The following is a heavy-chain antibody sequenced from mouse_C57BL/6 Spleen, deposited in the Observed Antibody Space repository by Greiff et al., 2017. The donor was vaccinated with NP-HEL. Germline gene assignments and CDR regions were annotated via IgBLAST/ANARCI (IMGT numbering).Heavy chain of an antibody. CDR1: GYTFTDYN. CDR2: INPNNGGT. D-gene: IGHD1-1*01. V-gene: IGHV1-22*01. CDR3: ASSNYYGSSYGY. Sequence: VQLQQSGPELVKPGASVKMSCKASGYTFTDYNMHWVKQSHGKSLEWIGYINPNNGGTSYNQKFKGKATLTVNKSSSTAYMELRSLTSEDSAVYYCASSNYYGSSYGYWGQGTTLTVSS. J-gene: IGHJ2*01.